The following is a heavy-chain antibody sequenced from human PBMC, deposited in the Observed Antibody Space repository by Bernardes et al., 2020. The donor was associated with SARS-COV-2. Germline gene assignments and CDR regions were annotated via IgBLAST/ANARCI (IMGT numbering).Heavy chain of an antibody. CDR3: AKDSSRFGWFDP. CDR2: ISSTGNTI. J-gene: IGHJ5*02. Sequence: GGSLRLSCAASGFTFSDYYMSWIRQAPGKGLEWVSYISSTGNTIYYADSVKGRFTISRDNAKNSLYLQMSSLRAEDTAVYYCAKDSSRFGWFDPWGQGTLVTVSS. D-gene: IGHD2-2*01. CDR1: GFTFSDYY. V-gene: IGHV3-11*01.